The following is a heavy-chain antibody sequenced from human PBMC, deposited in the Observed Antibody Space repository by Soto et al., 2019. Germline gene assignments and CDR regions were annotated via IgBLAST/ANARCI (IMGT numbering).Heavy chain of an antibody. Sequence: SVKVSCKASGGTFSSYTISWVRQAPGQGLEWMGRIIPILGIANYAQKFQGRVTITADKSTSTAYMELSSLRSEDTAVYYCASWYYGILTGHQSFDSCGQGTLVTVSS. CDR2: IIPILGIA. D-gene: IGHD3-9*01. V-gene: IGHV1-69*02. CDR1: GGTFSSYT. J-gene: IGHJ4*02. CDR3: ASWYYGILTGHQSFDS.